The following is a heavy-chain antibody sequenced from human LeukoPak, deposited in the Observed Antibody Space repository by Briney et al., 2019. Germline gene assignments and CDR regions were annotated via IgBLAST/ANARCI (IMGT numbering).Heavy chain of an antibody. V-gene: IGHV4-30-4*01. J-gene: IGHJ4*02. D-gene: IGHD3-10*01. CDR2: IYYSGST. CDR3: ARSPRILWFGELLHYFDY. Sequence: SQTLSLTCTVSGGSISSGDYYWSWIRQPPGKGLEWIGYIYYSGSTYYNPSLKSRVTISVDTSKNQFSLKLSSVTAADTAVYYCARSPRILWFGELLHYFDYWGQGTLVTVSS. CDR1: GGSISSGDYY.